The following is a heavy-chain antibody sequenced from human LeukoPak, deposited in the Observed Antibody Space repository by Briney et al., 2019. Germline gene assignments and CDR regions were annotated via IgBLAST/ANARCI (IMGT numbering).Heavy chain of an antibody. CDR3: ARDGITCTRDY. Sequence: PGGSLRLSCAASGFTFSDYAMHWVRQAPGKGLEWVAVIWFDGSETYYADSVMGRFTISRDKSKNTLFLQMNSLRADDTAVYYCARDGITCTRDYWGQGALVTVSS. J-gene: IGHJ4*02. CDR2: IWFDGSET. V-gene: IGHV3-33*01. CDR1: GFTFSDYA. D-gene: IGHD1-7*01.